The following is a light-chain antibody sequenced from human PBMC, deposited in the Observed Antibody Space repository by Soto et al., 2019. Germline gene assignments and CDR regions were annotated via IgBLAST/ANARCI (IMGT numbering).Light chain of an antibody. CDR2: EVN. Sequence: QSVLTQPPSASGSPGQSVTISCTGTSNDVGGYNYVSWYQQHPGKAPKLMIYEVNKRPSGAPDRFSGSKSGNTASLTVSGLQAEDEADYYCSSFAVSNSFVLGTGTKVTVL. CDR3: SSFAVSNSFV. CDR1: SNDVGGYNY. V-gene: IGLV2-8*01. J-gene: IGLJ1*01.